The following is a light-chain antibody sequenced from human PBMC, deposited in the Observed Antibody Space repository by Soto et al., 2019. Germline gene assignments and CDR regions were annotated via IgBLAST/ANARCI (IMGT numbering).Light chain of an antibody. V-gene: IGKV1-16*02. Sequence: DIRMTQSPSSLSASVRDRVTITCRASQAINKYLAWFQQKPGKAPKSLIFAASSLQSGVPSQFSGSGSGTDFTLTIRSLQPEDFAPYYCQQYNRYPLYTFGQGTKLEIK. CDR1: QAINKY. CDR2: AAS. CDR3: QQYNRYPLYT. J-gene: IGKJ2*01.